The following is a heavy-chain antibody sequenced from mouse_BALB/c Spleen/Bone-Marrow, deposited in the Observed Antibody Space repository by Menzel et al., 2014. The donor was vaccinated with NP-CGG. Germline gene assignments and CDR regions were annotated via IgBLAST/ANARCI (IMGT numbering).Heavy chain of an antibody. Sequence: VQLQQSGAELVRPGVSVKISCKCSGYTFTDYAMHWVKQSHAKSLEWIGVISTYYGDASYNQKFKGKATMTVDKSSSTAYMELARLTSEDSAIYYCARDAMDYWGQGTSVTVSS. CDR3: ARDAMDY. CDR1: GYTFTDYA. J-gene: IGHJ4*01. CDR2: ISTYYGDA. V-gene: IGHV1S137*01.